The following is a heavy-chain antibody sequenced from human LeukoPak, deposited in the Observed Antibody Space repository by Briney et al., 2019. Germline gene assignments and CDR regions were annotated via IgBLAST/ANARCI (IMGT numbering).Heavy chain of an antibody. V-gene: IGHV4-4*07. CDR3: ARAPSADLYFDC. CDR1: GGSISTYY. CDR2: IYTSGST. J-gene: IGHJ4*02. Sequence: PSETLSLTCTVSGGSISTYYWSWIRQPAGKGLEWIGRIYTSGSTSYNPSLKSRVPLSVDTSKNQLSLKVTSVTAADTAVYYCARAPSADLYFDCWGQGTLVTVSS.